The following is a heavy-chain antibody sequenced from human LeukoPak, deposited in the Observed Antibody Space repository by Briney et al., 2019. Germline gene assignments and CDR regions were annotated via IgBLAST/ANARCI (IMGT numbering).Heavy chain of an antibody. CDR1: GFTFSSYS. CDR2: ISGSVNST. CDR3: ARGEDSTLINLVVPAATFDP. D-gene: IGHD2-2*01. Sequence: GGSLRLSCAASGFTFSSYSMSWVRQAPGKGLEWVSAISGSVNSTYYADSVKGRFTISRDNAKNTLYLQMNSLRAEDTAVYYCARGEDSTLINLVVPAATFDPWGQGTLVTVSS. J-gene: IGHJ5*02. V-gene: IGHV3-23*01.